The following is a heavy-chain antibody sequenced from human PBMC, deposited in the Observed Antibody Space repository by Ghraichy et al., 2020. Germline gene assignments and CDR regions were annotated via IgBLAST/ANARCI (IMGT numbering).Heavy chain of an antibody. CDR3: AKGSTSAKDYYGMDV. Sequence: GESLNISCVASGFTFTSHVMTWVRQAPGKGLEWVSSISASGATPYYGPSASGRFTISKDNSKNTVYLQLNSLRAEDTAIYFCAKGSTSAKDYYGMDVWGQGTTVTVS. V-gene: IGHV3-23*01. D-gene: IGHD2/OR15-2a*01. J-gene: IGHJ6*02. CDR1: GFTFTSHV. CDR2: ISASGATP.